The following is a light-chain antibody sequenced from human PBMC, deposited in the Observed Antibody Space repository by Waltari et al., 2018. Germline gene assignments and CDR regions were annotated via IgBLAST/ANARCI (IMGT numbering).Light chain of an antibody. J-gene: IGLJ1*01. Sequence: SYVLAQPPSVSVAPGKTATITWGGEKIGSYHVHWYKQKPGQAPLLVIFYDKDRPSGIPQRFPGSNSGNTATLTINRVEAGDEAKYYCHVWHPDVDPGVFGTGTEVTV. CDR1: KIGSYH. V-gene: IGLV3-21*04. CDR2: YDK. CDR3: HVWHPDVDPGV.